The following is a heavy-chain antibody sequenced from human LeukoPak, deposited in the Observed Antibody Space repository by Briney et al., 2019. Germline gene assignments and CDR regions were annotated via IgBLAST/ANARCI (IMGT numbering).Heavy chain of an antibody. CDR2: IKSKTDGGTT. CDR3: TTGIWAAGMTNRYY. D-gene: IGHD6-13*01. J-gene: IGHJ4*01. V-gene: IGHV3-15*01. Sequence: GGSLSHFRAASGFTFSNAWMGWVRQAPGKGLEWVGRIKSKTDGGTTDYAAPVKGRFTISRDDSKNTLYLQMNSLKTEDTAVYYCTTGIWAAGMTNRYYSGHGNPVTVSS. CDR1: GFTFSNAW.